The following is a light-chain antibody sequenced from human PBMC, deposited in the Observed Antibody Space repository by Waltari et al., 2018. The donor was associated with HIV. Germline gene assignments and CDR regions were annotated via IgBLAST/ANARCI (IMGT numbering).Light chain of an antibody. CDR2: NES. V-gene: IGLV3-21*04. CDR1: NIGSKS. CDR3: QVWDSSSDHPGV. Sequence: SYVLTQPPSVSVAPGKTARITCGGNNIGSKSVHWYQQKPGQAPVLVIHNESDRPSGIPGRVSGSNSGNTATLTISRVEAGDEADYYCQVWDSSSDHPGVFGTGTKVTVL. J-gene: IGLJ1*01.